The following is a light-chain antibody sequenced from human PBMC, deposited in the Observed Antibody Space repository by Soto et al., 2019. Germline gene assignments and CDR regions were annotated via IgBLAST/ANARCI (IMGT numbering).Light chain of an antibody. Sequence: EIVLTQSPGTLSLSPGERATLPCRASQTVSSSYLAWYQQKPGQAPRLLIYGASSRATGIPDRFSGSGSGTAFTLTISRLEPEDFAVYYCQQYSSSPPTFGQGTKLEIK. V-gene: IGKV3-20*01. CDR3: QQYSSSPPT. CDR2: GAS. J-gene: IGKJ2*01. CDR1: QTVSSSY.